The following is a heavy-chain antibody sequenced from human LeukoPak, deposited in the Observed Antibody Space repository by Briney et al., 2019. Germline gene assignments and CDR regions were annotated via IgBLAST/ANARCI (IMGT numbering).Heavy chain of an antibody. CDR3: ARDYTFQGWFDP. V-gene: IGHV1-69*13. CDR1: GGTFSSYA. Sequence: ASVKVSCKASGGTFSSYAISWVRQAPGQGLEWMGGIIPIFGTANYAQKFQGRVTITADESTSTAYMELSSLRSEDTAVYYCARDYTFQGWFDPWGQGTLVTVSS. J-gene: IGHJ5*02. D-gene: IGHD2/OR15-2a*01. CDR2: IIPIFGTA.